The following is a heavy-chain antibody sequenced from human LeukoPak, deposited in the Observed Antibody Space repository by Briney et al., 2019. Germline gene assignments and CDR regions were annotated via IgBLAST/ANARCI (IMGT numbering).Heavy chain of an antibody. CDR2: IYYSGST. V-gene: IGHV4-59*08. CDR1: GGSFSGYY. Sequence: PSETLSLTCAVYGGSFSGYYWSWIRQPPGKGLELIGFIYYSGSTSYNPSLKSRVTISVDTSKSQFSLKLSSVIAADTAVYYCARRAYSSGFDYIDYWGQGTLVTVSS. J-gene: IGHJ4*02. CDR3: ARRAYSSGFDYIDY. D-gene: IGHD6-19*01.